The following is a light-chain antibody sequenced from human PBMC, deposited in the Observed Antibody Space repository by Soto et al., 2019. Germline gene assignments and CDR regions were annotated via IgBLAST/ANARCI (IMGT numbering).Light chain of an antibody. V-gene: IGLV2-23*01. Sequence: QSALTQPASVSGSPGQSITISCTGTNSDVGSHNFVSWYQQYPGKAPKLLIYEASKRPSGRSNRFSGSKSGNTASLTISGLQAEDEADYYCCSLTTGATWVFGGGTKLTVL. CDR3: CSLTTGATWV. CDR1: NSDVGSHNF. CDR2: EAS. J-gene: IGLJ3*02.